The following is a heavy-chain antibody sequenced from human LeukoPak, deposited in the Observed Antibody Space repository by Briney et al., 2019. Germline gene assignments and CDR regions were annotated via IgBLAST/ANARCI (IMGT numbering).Heavy chain of an antibody. CDR1: GFTFNNYA. CDR3: ESDSPDYVGYFYFDY. V-gene: IGHV3-23*01. J-gene: IGHJ4*02. CDR2: ISGGGETT. Sequence: PGGSLRLSCAASGFTFNNYAMNWVRQAPGKGLEWVSSISGGGETTYYADSAKGRFTISRDNSQNTLYLPMNSLRAEDTAVYYCESDSPDYVGYFYFDYWGQGTLVTVSS. D-gene: IGHD4/OR15-4a*01.